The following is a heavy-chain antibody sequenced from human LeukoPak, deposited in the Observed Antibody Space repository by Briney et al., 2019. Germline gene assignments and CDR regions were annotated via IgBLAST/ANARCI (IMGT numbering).Heavy chain of an antibody. Sequence: GGSLRLSCAASGFTVSSNYMSWVRQAPGKGLEWVSVIYSGGSTYYADSVKGRFTISRDNSKNTLYLQMNSLRAEDTAVYYCATSPGFSFYYDSSGRAEPDYWGQGTLVTVSS. J-gene: IGHJ4*02. CDR1: GFTVSSNY. V-gene: IGHV3-66*01. D-gene: IGHD3-22*01. CDR3: ATSPGFSFYYDSSGRAEPDY. CDR2: IYSGGST.